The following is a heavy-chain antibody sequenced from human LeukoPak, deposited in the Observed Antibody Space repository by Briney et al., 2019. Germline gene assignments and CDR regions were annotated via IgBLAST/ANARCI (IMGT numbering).Heavy chain of an antibody. J-gene: IGHJ4*02. CDR2: ISYDGSNK. V-gene: IGHV3-30*18. CDR1: GFTFSSYG. Sequence: GGSLRLSCAASGFTFSSYGMHWVRQAPGKGLEWVAVISYDGSNKYYADSVKGRFTISRDNSKNTLYLQMNSLRAEDTAVYYCAKTHRGASYYDSSGYYPLPDYWGQGTLVTVSS. D-gene: IGHD3-22*01. CDR3: AKTHRGASYYDSSGYYPLPDY.